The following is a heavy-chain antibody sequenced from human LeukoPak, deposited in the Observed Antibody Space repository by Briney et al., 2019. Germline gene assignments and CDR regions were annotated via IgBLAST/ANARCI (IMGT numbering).Heavy chain of an antibody. Sequence: GASVKVSCKAPGYTFTSYDINWVRQATGQGLEWMGWMNPNSGNTGYAQKFQGRVTMTRNTSISTAYMELSSLRSEDTAVYYCARGYYDSSGYYFDYWGQGTLVTVSS. CDR2: MNPNSGNT. CDR1: GYTFTSYD. D-gene: IGHD3-22*01. CDR3: ARGYYDSSGYYFDY. V-gene: IGHV1-8*01. J-gene: IGHJ4*02.